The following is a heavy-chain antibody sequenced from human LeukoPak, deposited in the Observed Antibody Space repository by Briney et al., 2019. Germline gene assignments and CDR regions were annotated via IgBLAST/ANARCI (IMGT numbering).Heavy chain of an antibody. V-gene: IGHV4-38-2*02. D-gene: IGHD4-11*01. J-gene: IGHJ3*02. Sequence: SETLSLTCTVSGYSISSGYYWGWIRQPPGKGLEWIGSIYYSGSTYYNPSLKSRVTISVDTSKNQFSLKLSSVTAADTAVYYCARAPTVTSAFDIWGQGTMVTVSS. CDR1: GYSISSGYY. CDR3: ARAPTVTSAFDI. CDR2: IYYSGST.